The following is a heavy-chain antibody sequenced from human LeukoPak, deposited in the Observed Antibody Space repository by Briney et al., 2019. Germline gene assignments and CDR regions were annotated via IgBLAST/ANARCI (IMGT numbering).Heavy chain of an antibody. J-gene: IGHJ6*04. CDR3: ARDSSYSSSWYVGYYGMDV. V-gene: IGHV4-59*01. CDR1: GGSISSYY. CDR2: IYYSGST. Sequence: AETLSLTCTVSGGSISSYYWSWIRQPPGKGLEWIGYIYYSGSTNYNPSLKSRVTISVDTSKNQFSLKLSSVTAADTAVYYCARDSSYSSSWYVGYYGMDVWGKGTTVTVSS. D-gene: IGHD6-13*01.